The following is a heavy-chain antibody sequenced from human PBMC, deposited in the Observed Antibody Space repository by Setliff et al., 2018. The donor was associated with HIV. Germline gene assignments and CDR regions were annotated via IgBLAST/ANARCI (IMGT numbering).Heavy chain of an antibody. CDR2: IYTSGST. Sequence: TLSLTCTVYGGSISSGSYYWSWIRQTAGKGLEWIGRIYTSGSTNYNPSLKSRVTISVDTSKNQFSLKLSSVTAADTAVYYCARDQGGYYYSSRAFDIWGQGTMVTVSS. CDR1: GGSISSGSYY. D-gene: IGHD3-22*01. J-gene: IGHJ3*02. V-gene: IGHV4-61*02. CDR3: ARDQGGYYYSSRAFDI.